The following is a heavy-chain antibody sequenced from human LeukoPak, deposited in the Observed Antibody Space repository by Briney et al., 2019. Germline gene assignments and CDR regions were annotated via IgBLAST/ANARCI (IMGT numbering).Heavy chain of an antibody. V-gene: IGHV3-66*02. CDR3: ARDSQGYYDFWSGQDAFDI. CDR2: IYSGGST. Sequence: PGGSLRLSGAASGFTVSSNYMSWVRQAPGKGLEWVSVIYSGGSTYYADSVKGRFTISRDNSKNTLYLQMNSLRAEDTAVYYCARDSQGYYDFWSGQDAFDIWGQGTMVTVSS. D-gene: IGHD3-3*01. CDR1: GFTVSSNY. J-gene: IGHJ3*02.